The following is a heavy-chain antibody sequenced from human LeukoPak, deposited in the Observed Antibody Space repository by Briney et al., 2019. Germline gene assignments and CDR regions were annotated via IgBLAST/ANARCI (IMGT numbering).Heavy chain of an antibody. Sequence: PGGSLRLPCAASGFTFSSYAMSWVRQAPGKGLEWVSAISGSGGSTYYADSVKGRFTISRDNSKNTLYLQMNSLRAEDTAVYYCAKDGINSSGWNSYYFDYWGQGTLVTVSS. V-gene: IGHV3-23*01. CDR3: AKDGINSSGWNSYYFDY. CDR2: ISGSGGST. J-gene: IGHJ4*01. CDR1: GFTFSSYA. D-gene: IGHD6-19*01.